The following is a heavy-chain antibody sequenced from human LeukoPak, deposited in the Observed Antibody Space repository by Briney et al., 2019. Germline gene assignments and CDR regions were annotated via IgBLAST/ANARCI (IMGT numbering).Heavy chain of an antibody. V-gene: IGHV4-39*01. D-gene: IGHD4-17*01. Sequence: SETLSLTCIVSGGSISTSAYYWGWIRQPPGEGLQWIGSIYYSGNTYYNSSLKSRVTISVDTSTSQFSLRLSSVTAADTAVYYCARAGPGDYFDYWGQGTLVTVSS. CDR1: GGSISTSAYY. CDR3: ARAGPGDYFDY. CDR2: IYYSGNT. J-gene: IGHJ4*02.